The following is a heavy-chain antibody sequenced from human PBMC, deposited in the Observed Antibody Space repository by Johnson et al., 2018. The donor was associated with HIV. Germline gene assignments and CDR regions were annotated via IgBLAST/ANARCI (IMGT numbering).Heavy chain of an antibody. CDR1: GFTFSTYA. D-gene: IGHD2-8*02. Sequence: VQLVESGGGVAQPGRSLRLSCAASGFTFSTYAFHWVRQAPGKGLDWVAVISYEGSNKYYADSVKGRITISRDNSKYTVYLQMNSLRAEDTSVYYCARDLVRASHAFDIWGQGTMVTVSS. CDR2: ISYEGSNK. V-gene: IGHV3-30*14. J-gene: IGHJ3*02. CDR3: ARDLVRASHAFDI.